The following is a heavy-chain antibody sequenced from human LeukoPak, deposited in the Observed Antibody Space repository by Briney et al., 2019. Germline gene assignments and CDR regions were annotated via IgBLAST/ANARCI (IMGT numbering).Heavy chain of an antibody. Sequence: GGSLRLSCAASGFSFRSYAMSWVRQAPGKGLEWVSAISGSGGSTYYPDSVKGRFTISRDNSKNTLYLQMNSLRAEDTAVYYCAKARSYSYDSSGPGDYFDYWGQGTLVTVSS. D-gene: IGHD3-22*01. CDR2: ISGSGGST. J-gene: IGHJ4*02. CDR1: GFSFRSYA. CDR3: AKARSYSYDSSGPGDYFDY. V-gene: IGHV3-23*01.